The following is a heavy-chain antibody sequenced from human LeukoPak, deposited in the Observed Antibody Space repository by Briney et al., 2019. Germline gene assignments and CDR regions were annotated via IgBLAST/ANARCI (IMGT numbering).Heavy chain of an antibody. CDR3: ARGIRYFDY. V-gene: IGHV4-59*01. CDR2: IYYSGST. J-gene: IGHJ4*02. Sequence: SETLSLTCTVSGGSISSYYWSWIRQPPGKGLEWIGYIYYSGSTNYNPSLKSRVTISVDTSKNQFSLKLSSVTAADTAVYYCARGIRYFDYWGQGTLVTVSS. D-gene: IGHD3-9*01. CDR1: GGSISSYY.